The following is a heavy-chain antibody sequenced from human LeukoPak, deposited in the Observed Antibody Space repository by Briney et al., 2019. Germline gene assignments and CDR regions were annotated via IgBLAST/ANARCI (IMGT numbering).Heavy chain of an antibody. D-gene: IGHD1-1*01. V-gene: IGHV4-39*01. CDR2: IYYSGST. Sequence: SETLSLTCTVSGGSISSSSYYWGWIRQPPGKGLEWIGSIYYSGSTYYNPSLKSRVTISVDTSKNQFSLKLSSVTAADTAVYYCARRGSKMTQRNGIDYWGQGTLVTVSS. CDR1: GGSISSSSYY. CDR3: ARRGSKMTQRNGIDY. J-gene: IGHJ4*02.